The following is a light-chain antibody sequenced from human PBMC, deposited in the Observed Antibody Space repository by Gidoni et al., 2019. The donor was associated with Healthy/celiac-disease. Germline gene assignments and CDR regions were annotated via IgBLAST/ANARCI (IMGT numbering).Light chain of an antibody. Sequence: DIVMTQSPATLSVSPGERATLSCRASQSVSSNLAWYQQKPGQAPRLLIYCASTRATGIPARFSGSGSGTEFTLTISSLQSEDFAVYYCQQYNNWPPGWTFGQGTKVEIK. V-gene: IGKV3-15*01. CDR1: QSVSSN. CDR3: QQYNNWPPGWT. CDR2: CAS. J-gene: IGKJ1*01.